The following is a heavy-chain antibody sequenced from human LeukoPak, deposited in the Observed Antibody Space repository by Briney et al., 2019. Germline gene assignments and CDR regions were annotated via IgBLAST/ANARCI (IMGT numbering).Heavy chain of an antibody. Sequence: GGSLRLSCVASGFAFSNYGMHWVRQAPGKGLEWVAFIRHVGSNEYYADSVRGRFAISRDNAENSLYLQMNSLRAEDTAVYCCARAPGTGLEFDYWGQGTLATVSS. J-gene: IGHJ4*02. D-gene: IGHD3/OR15-3a*01. CDR2: IRHVGSNE. CDR3: ARAPGTGLEFDY. CDR1: GFAFSNYG. V-gene: IGHV3-30*02.